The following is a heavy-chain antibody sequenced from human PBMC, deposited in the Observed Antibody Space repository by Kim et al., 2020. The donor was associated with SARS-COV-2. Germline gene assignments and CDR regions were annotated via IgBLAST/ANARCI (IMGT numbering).Heavy chain of an antibody. J-gene: IGHJ3*02. D-gene: IGHD1-26*01. Sequence: GGSLRLSCAASGFTFSSYGMHWVRQAPGKGLEWVSVISYDGSHKYYADSVKGRFIISRDNSKNTLYLQMNSLRAEDTAVYYCAQVSSRGSHLGAFDIWGQGTMFSVSS. CDR2: ISYDGSHK. CDR1: GFTFSSYG. CDR3: AQVSSRGSHLGAFDI. V-gene: IGHV3-30*18.